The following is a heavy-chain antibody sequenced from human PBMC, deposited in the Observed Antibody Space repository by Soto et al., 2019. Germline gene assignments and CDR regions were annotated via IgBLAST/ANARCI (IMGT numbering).Heavy chain of an antibody. Sequence: EVQLLESGGGLVQPGGSLRLSCAASGFTFNSYAMSWVRQAPGRGLEWVSTISGSGGSTYYADSVKGRFTISRDNSKNTLYLKMNSLRAEDTAVYYWGNGGGDYSSGWYGAFDIWGQGTMVTVSS. CDR2: ISGSGGST. CDR1: GFTFNSYA. D-gene: IGHD6-19*01. J-gene: IGHJ3*02. V-gene: IGHV3-23*01. CDR3: GNGGGDYSSGWYGAFDI.